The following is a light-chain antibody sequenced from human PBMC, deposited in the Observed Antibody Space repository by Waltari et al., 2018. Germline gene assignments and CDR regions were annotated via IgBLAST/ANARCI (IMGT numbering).Light chain of an antibody. CDR3: QQYNRWPPIT. CDR1: QSIANN. Sequence: EVVMTQSPDTLSVSPGGRATLSCRASQSIANNLAWYQQRRGQAPRLLIFDASTRATSISGRFSGSGSGTEFTLTISSLQSDDSAVYYCQQYNRWPPITFGQGTRLEIK. CDR2: DAS. V-gene: IGKV3-15*01. J-gene: IGKJ5*01.